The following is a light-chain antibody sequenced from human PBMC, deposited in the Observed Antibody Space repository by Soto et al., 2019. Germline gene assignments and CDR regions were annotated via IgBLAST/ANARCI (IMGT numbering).Light chain of an antibody. V-gene: IGKV3-11*01. Sequence: EIVLTQSPATLSLSPGERATLSCRASQTVYNSLAWFQQKPGQAPRLLIYDASNRATGIPDRFSGSGSGTDFPLTISSLEPEDFAVYYCQQRTNWPPGITFGPGTRLDIK. CDR1: QTVYNS. J-gene: IGKJ5*01. CDR2: DAS. CDR3: QQRTNWPPGIT.